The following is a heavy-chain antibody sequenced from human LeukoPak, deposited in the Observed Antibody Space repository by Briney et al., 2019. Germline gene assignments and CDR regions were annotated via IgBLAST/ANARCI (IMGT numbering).Heavy chain of an antibody. Sequence: GGSLRLSCSASGFTFSSYAMHWVRQAPGKGLEYVSAISPDGGNTYYADSVKGRFSISRDNSKNTLYLQMSSLRPEDTAVCYCVPKXTEGYWGQGTLVXVSS. J-gene: IGHJ4*02. V-gene: IGHV3-64D*06. CDR1: GFTFSSYA. CDR3: VPKXTEGY. CDR2: ISPDGGNT.